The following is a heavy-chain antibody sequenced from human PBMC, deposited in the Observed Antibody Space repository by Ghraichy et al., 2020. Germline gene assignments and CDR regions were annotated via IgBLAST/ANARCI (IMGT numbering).Heavy chain of an antibody. CDR3: ARRLGGSWYYYYYYMDV. Sequence: SETLSLTCAVYGGSFSGYYWSWIRQPPGKGLEWIGEINHSGSTNYNPSLKSRVTISVDTSKNQFSLKLSSVTAADTAVYYCARRLGGSWYYYYYYMDVWGKGTTVTVSS. CDR2: INHSGST. D-gene: IGHD6-13*01. CDR1: GGSFSGYY. J-gene: IGHJ6*03. V-gene: IGHV4-34*01.